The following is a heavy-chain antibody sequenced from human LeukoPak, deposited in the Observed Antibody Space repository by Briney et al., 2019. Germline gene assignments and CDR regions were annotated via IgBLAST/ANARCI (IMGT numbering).Heavy chain of an antibody. Sequence: SQTLSLTCAVSGGSISSGGYSWSWLRQPPGQGLEWIGYIYHSGSTYYNPSLKSRVTISVDRSKNQFSLKLSSVTAADTAVYYCARVAFWSGYFYFDYWGQGTLVTVSS. V-gene: IGHV4-30-2*01. D-gene: IGHD3-3*01. CDR3: ARVAFWSGYFYFDY. J-gene: IGHJ4*02. CDR1: GGSISSGGYS. CDR2: IYHSGST.